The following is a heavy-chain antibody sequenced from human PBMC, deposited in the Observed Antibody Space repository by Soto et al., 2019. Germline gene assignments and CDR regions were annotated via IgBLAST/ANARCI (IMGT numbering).Heavy chain of an antibody. CDR1: GGTFSSYA. J-gene: IGHJ6*04. D-gene: IGHD3-3*01. CDR2: IIPIFGTA. V-gene: IGHV1-69*13. CDR3: AGREGGFFWSGYPIKPYYYYGMDV. Sequence: SVKVSCKASGGTFSSYAISWVRQAPGQGLEWMGGIIPIFGTANYAQKFQGRVTITADESTSTAYMELSSLRSEDTAVYYCAGREGGFFWSGYPIKPYYYYGMDVWGKGTTDPVSS.